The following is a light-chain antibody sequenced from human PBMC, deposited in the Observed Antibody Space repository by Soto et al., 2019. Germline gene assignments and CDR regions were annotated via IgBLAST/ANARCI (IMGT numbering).Light chain of an antibody. CDR3: QQNYDVPYT. J-gene: IGKJ2*01. CDR2: AAD. CDR1: PSIGSY. Sequence: HLTQAPSLLSASVGDRVTITCRASPSIGSYLNWYQHKPGEAPKLLIFAADTLKSGVPSRFSGNGFNKEFTLTVTSLQPEDFATYYCQQNYDVPYTFGLGTRVEIK. V-gene: IGKV1-39*01.